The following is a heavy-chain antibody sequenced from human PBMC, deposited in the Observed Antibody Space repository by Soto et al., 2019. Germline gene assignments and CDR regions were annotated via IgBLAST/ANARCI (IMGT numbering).Heavy chain of an antibody. CDR1: GYTFTSYG. Sequence: QVQLVQSGAEVKKPGASVKVSCKASGYTFTSYGISWVQQAPGQGLEWMGWISAYNGNTNYAQKLQGRVTMTTDTSTITAYLELRSLRSDHTAVYYCASEALLRLYYYYGMYVWGQGHTVTVSS. J-gene: IGHJ6*02. V-gene: IGHV1-18*01. CDR3: ASEALLRLYYYYGMYV. D-gene: IGHD1-26*01. CDR2: ISAYNGNT.